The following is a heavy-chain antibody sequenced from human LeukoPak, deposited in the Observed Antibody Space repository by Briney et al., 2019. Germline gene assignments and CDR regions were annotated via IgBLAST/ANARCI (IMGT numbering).Heavy chain of an antibody. J-gene: IGHJ3*02. D-gene: IGHD3-10*01. CDR3: ARDPAYGALDM. V-gene: IGHV3-48*01. Sequence: GGSLRLSCVASGFTLSSSIMNWVRQAPGKGLQWVSYISSSSTTIYYAASVKGRFTISRDNAKNSVYLQMNSLTAEDTGVYYCARDPAYGALDMWGQGTEVTVSS. CDR2: ISSSSTTI. CDR1: GFTLSSSI.